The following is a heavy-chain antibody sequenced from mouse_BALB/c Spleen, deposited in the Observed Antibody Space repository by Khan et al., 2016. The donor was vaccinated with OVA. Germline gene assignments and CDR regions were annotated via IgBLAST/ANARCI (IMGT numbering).Heavy chain of an antibody. D-gene: IGHD2-13*01. CDR1: GFTFSNYA. V-gene: IGHV5-6-5*01. J-gene: IGHJ3*01. Sequence: VELVESGGGLVKPGGSLKLSCAASGFTFSNYAMSWVRQSPEKRLEWVASISSGDSTYYPDSVKGRFTISRDNVRNILYLQMSSLSSEDTAMYYCASDYCFAYWGQGTLVTVAA. CDR2: ISSGDST. CDR3: ASDYCFAY.